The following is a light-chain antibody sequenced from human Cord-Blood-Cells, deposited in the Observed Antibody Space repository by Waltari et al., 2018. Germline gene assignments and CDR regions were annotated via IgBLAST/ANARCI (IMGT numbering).Light chain of an antibody. J-gene: IGLJ1*01. CDR2: EVS. CDR3: SSYTSSSTLV. Sequence: QSALTQPASVSGSPGQSITISCTGTSSDVGGYNYVSWYQQHPGKAPTRMIYEVSNRPSGVSKRFAGSKSGNTASLTISGLQAEDEADYYCSSYTSSSTLVFGTGTKVTVL. V-gene: IGLV2-14*01. CDR1: SSDVGGYNY.